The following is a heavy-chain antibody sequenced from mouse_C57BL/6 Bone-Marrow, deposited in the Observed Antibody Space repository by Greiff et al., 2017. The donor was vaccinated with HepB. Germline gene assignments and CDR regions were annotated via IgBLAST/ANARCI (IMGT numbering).Heavy chain of an antibody. CDR2: IYIGNGYT. J-gene: IGHJ1*03. Sequence: EVQLQQSGAELVRPGSSVKMSCKTSGYTFTSYGINWVKQRPGQGLEWIGYIYIGNGYTEYNEKFKGKATLTSDTSSSTAYMQHSSLTSEDSAIYCCARSPTVVAKDWYFDVWGTGTTVTVSS. CDR3: ARSPTVVAKDWYFDV. V-gene: IGHV1-58*01. CDR1: GYTFTSYG. D-gene: IGHD1-1*01.